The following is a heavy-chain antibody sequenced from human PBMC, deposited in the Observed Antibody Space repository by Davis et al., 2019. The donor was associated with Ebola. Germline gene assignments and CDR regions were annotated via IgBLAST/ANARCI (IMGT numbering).Heavy chain of an antibody. V-gene: IGHV4-31*03. Sequence: PSETLSLTCTVSGGSISRGGSYWSWVRQVPGKGLEWIGYIYYSGSTYYKPSLKSRVTISLDTSKNQFSLNLSSVTAADTAVYYCAREVPGAILYYYYVMDVWGQGATVTVSS. J-gene: IGHJ6*02. CDR1: GGSISRGGSY. CDR3: AREVPGAILYYYYVMDV. CDR2: IYYSGST. D-gene: IGHD2-2*02.